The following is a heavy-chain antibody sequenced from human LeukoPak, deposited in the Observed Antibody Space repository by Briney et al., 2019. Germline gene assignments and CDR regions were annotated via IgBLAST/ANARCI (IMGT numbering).Heavy chain of an antibody. CDR2: IYPGDSET. Sequence: GESLKISCKGSAVTFNNYWIGWVRQLPGKRLDWMGIIYPGDSETRYSPSFQGQVTMSVDKSINTAYLHWGSLKASDTAIYFCARLSTRLLDHWGQGTRVTVSS. CDR1: AVTFNNYW. D-gene: IGHD3-3*01. CDR3: ARLSTRLLDH. V-gene: IGHV5-51*01. J-gene: IGHJ4*02.